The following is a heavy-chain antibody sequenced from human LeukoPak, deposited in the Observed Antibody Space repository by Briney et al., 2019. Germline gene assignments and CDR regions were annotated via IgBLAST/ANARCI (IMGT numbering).Heavy chain of an antibody. V-gene: IGHV3-64D*06. D-gene: IGHD2-21*02. Sequence: PGGSLRPSCSASGFTFSSYAMHWVRQAPGKGLEYVSAISSNGGSTYYADSVKGRFTISRDNSKNTLYLQMSSLRAEDTAVYYCVKEACGGDCYSGSDDYWGQGTLVTVSS. CDR1: GFTFSSYA. J-gene: IGHJ4*02. CDR3: VKEACGGDCYSGSDDY. CDR2: ISSNGGST.